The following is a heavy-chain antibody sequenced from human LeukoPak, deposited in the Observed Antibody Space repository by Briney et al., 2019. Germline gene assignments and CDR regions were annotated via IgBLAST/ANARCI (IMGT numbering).Heavy chain of an antibody. Sequence: GGSLRLSCAASGFTFNTYSMNWARQAPGKGLEWVSSIDSSSGYMFYADSVKGRFIISRDNAKNSLYLQMNSLRADDTAVYYCTRSGPTKTTMVRRDNWFDPWGQGTLVTVSS. V-gene: IGHV3-21*06. CDR1: GFTFNTYS. J-gene: IGHJ5*02. CDR2: IDSSSGYM. D-gene: IGHD3-10*01. CDR3: TRSGPTKTTMVRRDNWFDP.